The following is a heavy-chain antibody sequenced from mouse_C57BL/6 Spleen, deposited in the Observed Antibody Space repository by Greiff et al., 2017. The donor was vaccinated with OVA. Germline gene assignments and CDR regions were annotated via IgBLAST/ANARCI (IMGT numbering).Heavy chain of an antibody. CDR2: INPNNGGT. CDR1: GYTFTDYY. V-gene: IGHV1-26*01. J-gene: IGHJ1*03. D-gene: IGHD1-1*01. CDR3: ARAPPYYGSRNWYFDV. Sequence: EVQLQQSGPELVKPGASVKISCKASGYTFTDYYMNWVKQSHGKSLEWIGDINPNNGGTSYNQKFKGKATLTVDKSSSTAYMELRSLTSEDAAVYYWARAPPYYGSRNWYFDVWGTGTTVTVSS.